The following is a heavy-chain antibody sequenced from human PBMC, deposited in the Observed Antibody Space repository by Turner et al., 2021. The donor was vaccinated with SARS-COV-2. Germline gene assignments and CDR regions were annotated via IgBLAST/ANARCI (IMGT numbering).Heavy chain of an antibody. J-gene: IGHJ4*02. CDR3: AKFADGLGY. CDR2: ISYDGSNK. D-gene: IGHD2-8*01. V-gene: IGHV3-30-3*01. Sequence: QVQLVESGGGVVQPGRSLSLPCAASGFTFSSYAMHWVRQAPGKGLEWVAVISYDGSNKYYADSVKSRFTISRDNSKNTLYLRMNSLRAEDTAVYYCAKFADGLGYWGQGTLVTVSS. CDR1: GFTFSSYA.